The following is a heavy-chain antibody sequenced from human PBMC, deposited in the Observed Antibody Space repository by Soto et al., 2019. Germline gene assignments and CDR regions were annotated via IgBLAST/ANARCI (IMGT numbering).Heavy chain of an antibody. CDR1: GGSFSGYY. V-gene: IGHV4-34*01. CDR2: INHSGST. Sequence: QVQLQQWGAGLLRPSETLSLTCAVYGGSFSGYYWSWIRQPPGKGLEWIGEINHSGSTNYNPSLKSRVTIPVDTSKNQFSLKLSSVTAADTAVYYCARGDLYCSSTSCPNWFDPWGQGTLVTVSS. J-gene: IGHJ5*02. D-gene: IGHD2-2*01. CDR3: ARGDLYCSSTSCPNWFDP.